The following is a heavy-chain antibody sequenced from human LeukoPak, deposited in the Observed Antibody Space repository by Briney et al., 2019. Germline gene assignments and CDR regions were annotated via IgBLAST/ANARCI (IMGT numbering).Heavy chain of an antibody. CDR2: INPNLGGT. V-gene: IGHV1-2*02. J-gene: IGHJ4*02. CDR1: GYIFTSYF. D-gene: IGHD4-17*01. Sequence: GASVKVSCKASGYIFTSYFIHWVRQAPGQGLEWMGWINPNLGGTNYAQKFQGRVTMTRDTSITTAYMELSSLRSDDTAVYYCARDFGYGDYADYWGQGTLVTVSS. CDR3: ARDFGYGDYADY.